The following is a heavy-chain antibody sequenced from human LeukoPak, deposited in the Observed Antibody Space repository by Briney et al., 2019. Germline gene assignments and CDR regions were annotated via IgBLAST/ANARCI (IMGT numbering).Heavy chain of an antibody. CDR1: GFTFRSYA. CDR3: AKSTSSWERVDY. Sequence: GWSLRLSCAASGFTFRSYAMSWVRQAPAKGLEWVSSISGKSGRTYYADSVKGRFSISRDNSNNTLYLQMNSLRAEDAAVYYCAKSTSSWERVDYWGQGTLVTVSS. D-gene: IGHD6-13*01. CDR2: ISGKSGRT. J-gene: IGHJ4*02. V-gene: IGHV3-23*01.